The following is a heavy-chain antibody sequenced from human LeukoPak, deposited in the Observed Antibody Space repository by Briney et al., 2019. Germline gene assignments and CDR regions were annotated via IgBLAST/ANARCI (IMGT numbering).Heavy chain of an antibody. V-gene: IGHV3-66*01. J-gene: IGHJ4*02. CDR3: ARGTMIVVVPDY. Sequence: GGPLRLSCAASGFTVSSNYMSWVRQAPGKGLEWVSVIYSGGSTYYADSVKGRFTISRDNSKNTLYLQMNSLRAEDTAVYYCARGTMIVVVPDYWGQGTLVTVSS. CDR1: GFTVSSNY. CDR2: IYSGGST. D-gene: IGHD3-22*01.